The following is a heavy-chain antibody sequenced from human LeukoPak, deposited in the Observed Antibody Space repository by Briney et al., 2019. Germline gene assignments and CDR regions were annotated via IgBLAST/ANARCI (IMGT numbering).Heavy chain of an antibody. D-gene: IGHD6-19*01. CDR3: TRLDLSSGWTVVGF. CDR1: GGSISSYY. Sequence: SETLSLTCTVSGGSISSYYWSWIRQPAGKGLEWIGRIYNSGSTNYNPSLKSRVTMSVDTSNNQFSLKLTSVTAADTAVYYCTRLDLSSGWTVVGFWGQGTLVTVSS. CDR2: IYNSGST. J-gene: IGHJ4*02. V-gene: IGHV4-4*07.